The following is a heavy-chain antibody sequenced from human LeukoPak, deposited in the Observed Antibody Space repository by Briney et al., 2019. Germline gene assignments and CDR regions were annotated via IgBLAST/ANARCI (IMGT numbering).Heavy chain of an antibody. CDR3: ARHVRFLEWLSSYYFDY. V-gene: IGHV4-39*01. Sequence: PSETLSLTCTVSGGTISSSSYYWGWIRQPPGKGLEWIGNIYYSGTTYYNPSPKTRVTISVDTSKSQFSLRLTSVTAADTAVYYCARHVRFLEWLSSYYFDYWGQGTLVTVSS. D-gene: IGHD3-3*01. J-gene: IGHJ4*02. CDR1: GGTISSSSYY. CDR2: IYYSGTT.